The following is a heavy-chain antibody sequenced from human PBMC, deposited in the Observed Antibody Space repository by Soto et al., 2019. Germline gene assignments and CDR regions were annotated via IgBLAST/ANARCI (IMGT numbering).Heavy chain of an antibody. Sequence: QVQLVQSGAEEKKPGASVKVSCKASGYTFTSYGMHWVRQAPGQRLEWMGWINAGNGNTKYSQKFQGRVTITRDTSASTADMELSSLRSEDTAVYYCARGLGGARTYFDYWGQGTLVTVSS. CDR3: ARGLGGARTYFDY. CDR1: GYTFTSYG. V-gene: IGHV1-3*05. CDR2: INAGNGNT. J-gene: IGHJ4*02. D-gene: IGHD3-10*01.